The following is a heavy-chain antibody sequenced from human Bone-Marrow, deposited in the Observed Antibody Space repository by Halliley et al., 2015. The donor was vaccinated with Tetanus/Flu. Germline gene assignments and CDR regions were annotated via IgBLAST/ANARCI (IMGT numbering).Heavy chain of an antibody. V-gene: IGHV1-18*04. D-gene: IGHD1-1*01. CDR2: ISVYNGNT. Sequence: QVQLVQSGAEVKKPGASGKVSCKASGYTFTSHGINWVRQAPGQGLEWMGWISVYNGNTQYAQGIQGRVTMTTDTSTSTGYMELKSLRTDAPAVYFCARGPHPTAGTTGDYWGQGTLVTVSS. J-gene: IGHJ4*02. CDR1: GYTFTSHG. CDR3: ARGPHPTAGTTGDY.